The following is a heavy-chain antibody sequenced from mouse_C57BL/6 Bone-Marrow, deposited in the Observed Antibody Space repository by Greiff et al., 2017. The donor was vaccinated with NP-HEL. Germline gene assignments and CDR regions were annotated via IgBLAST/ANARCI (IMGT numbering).Heavy chain of an antibody. CDR2: IYPGSGST. V-gene: IGHV1-55*01. J-gene: IGHJ2*01. CDR3: ARGGYYYGSSLDY. CDR1: GYTFTSYW. D-gene: IGHD1-1*01. Sequence: VQLQQPGAELVKPGASVKMPCKASGYTFTSYWITWVKQRPGQGLEWIGDIYPGSGSTNYNEKFKSKATLTVDTSSSTAYMQLSSLTSEDSAVYYCARGGYYYGSSLDYWGQGTTLTVSS.